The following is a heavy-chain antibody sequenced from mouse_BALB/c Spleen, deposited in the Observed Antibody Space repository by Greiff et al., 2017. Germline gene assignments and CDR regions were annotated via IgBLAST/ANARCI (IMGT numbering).Heavy chain of an antibody. CDR2: IAPGSGST. V-gene: IGHV14-3*02. D-gene: IGHD1-1*01. CDR3: ARNYYGSSYWYFDV. CDR1: GFNIKDTY. Sequence: VQLQQSGAELVKPGASVKLSCTASGFNIKDTYMHWVKQRPEQGLEWIGRIAPGSGSTYYNEMFKGKATLTVDTSSSTAYIQLSSLSSEDSAVYFCARNYYGSSYWYFDVWGAGTTVTVSA. J-gene: IGHJ1*01.